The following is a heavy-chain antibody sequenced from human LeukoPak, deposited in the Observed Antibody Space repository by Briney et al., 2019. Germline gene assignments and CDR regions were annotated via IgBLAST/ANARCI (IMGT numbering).Heavy chain of an antibody. CDR1: GYTLTELS. Sequence: ASVKVSCKVSGYTLTELSMHWVRQAPGQGLEWMGWISAYNGDTNYAQKFQDRVTMTTHTSTMTAYMELRSLRSDDTAVYYCARRGDRLFDYWGQGTLVTVSS. D-gene: IGHD5-24*01. J-gene: IGHJ4*02. CDR2: ISAYNGDT. V-gene: IGHV1-18*01. CDR3: ARRGDRLFDY.